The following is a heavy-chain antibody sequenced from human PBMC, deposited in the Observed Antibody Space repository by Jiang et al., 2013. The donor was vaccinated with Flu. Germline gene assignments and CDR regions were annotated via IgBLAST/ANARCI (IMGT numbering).Heavy chain of an antibody. CDR1: GYSFTSYW. V-gene: IGHV5-10-1*01. J-gene: IGHJ2*01. CDR2: IDPSDSYT. Sequence: PGESLRISCKGSGYSFTSYWISWVRQMPGKGLEWMGRIDPSDSYTNYSPSFQGHVTISADKSISTAYLQWSSLKASDTAMYYCARHWGGYCSSTSCYTAPNWYFDLWGRGTLVTVSS. D-gene: IGHD2-2*02. CDR3: ARHWGGYCSSTSCYTAPNWYFDL.